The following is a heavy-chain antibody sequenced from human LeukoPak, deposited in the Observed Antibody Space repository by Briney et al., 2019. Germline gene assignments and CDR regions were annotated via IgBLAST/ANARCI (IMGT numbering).Heavy chain of an antibody. CDR3: ARDSVIGGWSDFDY. CDR2: IYGNGAGT. D-gene: IGHD6-19*01. CDR1: GFTFSSYA. Sequence: GGSLRLSCVGSGFTFSSYAMHWVRQAPGKGLQHVSGIYGNGAGTSYANAVKGRFTISRDNSKNTLYLQMGSLRAEDTAVYYCARDSVIGGWSDFDYWGQGTLVTVSS. J-gene: IGHJ4*02. V-gene: IGHV3-64*01.